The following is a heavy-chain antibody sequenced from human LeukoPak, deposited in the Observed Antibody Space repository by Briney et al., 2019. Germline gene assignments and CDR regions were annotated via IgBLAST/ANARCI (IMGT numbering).Heavy chain of an antibody. D-gene: IGHD1-26*01. Sequence: GGSLRLSCAASGLTFSSYAMSWVRQAPGKGLEWVSAISGSGDSTYYADSVKGRFTISRDNSKNTLYLQMNSLRAEDTAVYFCAKEPPSWSYGDYWGQGTLVTVSS. J-gene: IGHJ4*02. CDR3: AKEPPSWSYGDY. CDR2: ISGSGDST. V-gene: IGHV3-23*01. CDR1: GLTFSSYA.